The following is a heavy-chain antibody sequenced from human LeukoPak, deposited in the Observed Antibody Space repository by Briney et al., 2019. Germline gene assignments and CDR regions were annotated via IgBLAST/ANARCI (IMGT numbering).Heavy chain of an antibody. Sequence: GASVKVSCKASGGTFSSYAISWVRQAPGQGLEWMGGIIPIFGTANYAQKFQGRVTITTDESTSTAYMELSSLRSEDTAVYYCARASGNTYYYDSSGYYLFDYWGGGTLVTVSS. J-gene: IGHJ4*02. V-gene: IGHV1-69*05. CDR2: IIPIFGTA. D-gene: IGHD3-22*01. CDR1: GGTFSSYA. CDR3: ARASGNTYYYDSSGYYLFDY.